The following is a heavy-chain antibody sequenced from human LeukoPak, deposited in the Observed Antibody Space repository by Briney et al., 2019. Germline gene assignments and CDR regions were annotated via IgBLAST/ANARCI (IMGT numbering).Heavy chain of an antibody. D-gene: IGHD2-21*02. CDR3: AKGRLYCGGDCYTHMDV. CDR2: ISYDGSNK. Sequence: PGGSLRLSCAASGFTFSSYGMHWVRQAPGKGLEWVAVISYDGSNKYYADSVKGRFTISRDNSKNSLYLQMNSLRAEDTAVYYCAKGRLYCGGDCYTHMDVWGQGTTVTVSS. CDR1: GFTFSSYG. V-gene: IGHV3-30*18. J-gene: IGHJ6*02.